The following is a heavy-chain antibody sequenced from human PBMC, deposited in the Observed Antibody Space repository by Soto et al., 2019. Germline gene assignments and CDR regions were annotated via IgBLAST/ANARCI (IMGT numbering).Heavy chain of an antibody. CDR1: GDTFTSHA. V-gene: IGHV1-69*01. Sequence: QVQLVQSGAEVKKPGSSVKVSCQASGDTFTSHAINWVRQAPGQGLEWMGGIIPIIATANYAQKFQARVTITADESTSTAYTELRSLRSEDTAVYYCAREVSAAKRSYYYYGLDVWGQGTTVTVSS. J-gene: IGHJ6*02. CDR3: AREVSAAKRSYYYYGLDV. D-gene: IGHD2-2*01. CDR2: IIPIIATA.